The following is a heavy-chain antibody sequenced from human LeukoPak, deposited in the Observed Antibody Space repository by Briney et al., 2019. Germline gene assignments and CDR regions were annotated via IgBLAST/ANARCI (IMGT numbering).Heavy chain of an antibody. CDR2: IYTSGST. D-gene: IGHD2-15*01. Sequence: PSETLSLTCTVSGGSISSGGYYWSWIRQPAGKGLEWIGRIYTSGSTNYNPSLKSRVTISVDTSKNQFSLKLSSVTAADTAVYYCARLLDWFDPWGQGTLVTVSS. CDR3: ARLLDWFDP. CDR1: GGSISSGGYY. J-gene: IGHJ5*02. V-gene: IGHV4-61*02.